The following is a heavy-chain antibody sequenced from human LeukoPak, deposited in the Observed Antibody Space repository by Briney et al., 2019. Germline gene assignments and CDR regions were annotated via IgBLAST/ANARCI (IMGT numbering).Heavy chain of an antibody. CDR3: ARTETYCGGDCYSGEDDAFDI. J-gene: IGHJ3*02. V-gene: IGHV1-69*06. CDR2: IIPIFGTA. Sequence: ASVKVSCKASGGTFSSYAISWVRQAPGQGLEWMGGIIPIFGTANYAQKFQGRVTITADKSTSTAYMELSSLRSEDTAVYYCARTETYCGGDCYSGEDDAFDIWGQGTMVTVSS. D-gene: IGHD2-21*02. CDR1: GGTFSSYA.